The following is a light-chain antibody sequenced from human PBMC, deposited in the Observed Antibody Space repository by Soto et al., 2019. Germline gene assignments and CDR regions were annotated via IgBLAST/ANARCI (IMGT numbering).Light chain of an antibody. Sequence: QSALAQSASVSGSPGQSITISCTGTSSDVGAFNYVSWYQQHPGKAPKLILYDVSNRPSGVSNRFSGSKSGNTPSLTISGLLAEDEADYYCSSYTRSRAFVFGTGTKLTVL. J-gene: IGLJ1*01. V-gene: IGLV2-14*03. CDR2: DVS. CDR3: SSYTRSRAFV. CDR1: SSDVGAFNY.